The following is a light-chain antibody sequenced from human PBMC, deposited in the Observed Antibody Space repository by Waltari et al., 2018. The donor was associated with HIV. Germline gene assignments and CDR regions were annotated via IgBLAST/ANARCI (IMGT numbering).Light chain of an antibody. Sequence: EIVMTQSPPTLSVSPGQRVTLSCTASQSISAKVAWYQQRPGQAPRLLIYEAATRPTGIPARFSGSGSGTEFTLTISSLQSEDFATYFCQQYDSGPRGITFG. CDR3: QQYDSGPRGIT. CDR1: QSISAK. CDR2: EAA. J-gene: IGKJ3*01. V-gene: IGKV3-15*01.